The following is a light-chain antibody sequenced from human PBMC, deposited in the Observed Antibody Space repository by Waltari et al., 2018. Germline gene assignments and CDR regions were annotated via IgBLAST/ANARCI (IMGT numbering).Light chain of an antibody. CDR2: EGS. CDR1: SSDVGSYNL. Sequence: QSALTQPASVSGSPGQSITISCTGTSSDVGSYNLVSWYQQHPGKAPKLMIYEGSKRPSGGSNRFSGSKSGNTASLTISGLQAEDEADYYCCSYAGSSKGYVFGTGTKVTVL. V-gene: IGLV2-23*01. CDR3: CSYAGSSKGYV. J-gene: IGLJ1*01.